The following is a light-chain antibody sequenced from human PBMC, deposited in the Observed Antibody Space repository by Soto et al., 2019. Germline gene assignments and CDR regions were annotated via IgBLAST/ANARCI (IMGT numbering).Light chain of an antibody. Sequence: DIQMTQSPSTLSGSVGDRVTITCRASQTISSWLAWYQQKPGKAPKLLIYKASTLRSGVPSRFSGSGSGTEFTLTISSLQPVDFSTYYCQHYKSYSEAFGQGTKVEIK. V-gene: IGKV1-5*03. CDR2: KAS. J-gene: IGKJ1*01. CDR1: QTISSW. CDR3: QHYKSYSEA.